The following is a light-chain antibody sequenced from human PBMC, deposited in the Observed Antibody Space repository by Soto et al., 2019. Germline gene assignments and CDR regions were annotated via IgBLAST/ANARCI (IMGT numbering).Light chain of an antibody. CDR2: GAS. Sequence: EILMTQSPATLCVCPGERANLXCRTSQSVSNYLDWYHQKPGKAPRLLISGASTRAHGSPARFSGSGSETDFTRTISSLQPEDFATYYGQQCYSSPLTFGGGTKVDIK. CDR1: QSVSNY. V-gene: IGKV3-15*01. J-gene: IGKJ4*01. CDR3: QQCYSSPLT.